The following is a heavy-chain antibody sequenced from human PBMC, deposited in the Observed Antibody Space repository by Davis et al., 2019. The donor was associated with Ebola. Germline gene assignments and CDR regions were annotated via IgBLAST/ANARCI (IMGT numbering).Heavy chain of an antibody. V-gene: IGHV1-69*13. CDR1: GGTFNRHS. CDR2: FITLYGAP. J-gene: IGHJ3*01. D-gene: IGHD3/OR15-3a*01. CDR3: AREGTGDGTFDF. Sequence: SVKVSCKASGGTFNRHSTSWVRLAPGQGLEWLGGFITLYGAPNYAQTFQGRVTITADESTGTAYMELSGLRSEDTAVYYCAREGTGDGTFDFWGQGTLVTVSS.